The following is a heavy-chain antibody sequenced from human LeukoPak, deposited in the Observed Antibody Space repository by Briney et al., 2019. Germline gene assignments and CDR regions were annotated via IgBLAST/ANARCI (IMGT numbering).Heavy chain of an antibody. CDR2: IIPIFGTA. V-gene: IGHV1-69*01. J-gene: IGHJ1*01. Sequence: GASVKVSCKASGGTFSSYAISWVRQAPGQGLEWMGGIIPIFGTANYAQKFQGRVTITADESTSTAYMELSSLRSEDTAVYYCARAPTGYSYGDGRLQHWGQGTLVTVSS. CDR1: GGTFSSYA. CDR3: ARAPTGYSYGDGRLQH. D-gene: IGHD5-18*01.